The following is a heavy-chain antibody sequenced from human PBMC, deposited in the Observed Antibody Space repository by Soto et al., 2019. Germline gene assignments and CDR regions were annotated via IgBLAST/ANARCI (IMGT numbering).Heavy chain of an antibody. CDR1: GFTFSSYS. J-gene: IGHJ4*02. CDR2: ISSSSSYI. Sequence: EVQLVESGGGLVKPGGSLRLSCAASGFTFSSYSMNWVRQAPGKGLEWVSSISSSSSYIYYADSVKGRFTISRDNAKNSRYLQMNSLRAEDTAVYYCERDSHPLVVPAAGLPFDYWGQGTLVTVSS. V-gene: IGHV3-21*01. CDR3: ERDSHPLVVPAAGLPFDY. D-gene: IGHD2-2*01.